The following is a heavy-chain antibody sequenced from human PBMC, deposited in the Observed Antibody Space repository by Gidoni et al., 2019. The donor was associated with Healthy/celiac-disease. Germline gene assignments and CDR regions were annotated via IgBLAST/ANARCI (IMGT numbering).Heavy chain of an antibody. J-gene: IGHJ6*02. CDR2: INSDGSST. V-gene: IGHV3-74*01. CDR1: GFTFSSYW. D-gene: IGHD3-10*01. CDR3: ARSPMVRGVYYYYGMDV. Sequence: EVQLVESGGGLVQPGGSLRLSCAASGFTFSSYWMHWVRQAPGKGLVGVSRINSDGSSTSYADSVKGRFTISRDNAKNTLYLQMNSLRAEDTAVYYCARSPMVRGVYYYYGMDVWGQGTTVTVSS.